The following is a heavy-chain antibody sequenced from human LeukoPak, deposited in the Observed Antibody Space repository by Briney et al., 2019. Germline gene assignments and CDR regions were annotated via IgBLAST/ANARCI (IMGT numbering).Heavy chain of an antibody. J-gene: IGHJ4*02. CDR2: IRSKANSYAT. Sequence: GGSLRLSCAASGFTFSGSAMHWVRQASGKGLEWVGRIRSKANSYATAYAASVKGRFTISRDDSKNTAYLQMNSLKTEDTAVYYCTRRGSGNGFDYWGQGTLVTVSS. V-gene: IGHV3-73*01. CDR1: GFTFSGSA. CDR3: TRRGSGNGFDY. D-gene: IGHD1-1*01.